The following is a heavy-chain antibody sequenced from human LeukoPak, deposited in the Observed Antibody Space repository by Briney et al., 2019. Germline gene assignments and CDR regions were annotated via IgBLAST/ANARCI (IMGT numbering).Heavy chain of an antibody. J-gene: IGHJ4*02. CDR2: IYYSGST. V-gene: IGHV4-31*03. CDR1: GGSISSGGHY. Sequence: SETLSLTCTVSGGSISSGGHYWSWIRQHPGKGLEWIGYIYYSGSTYYNPPLKSRVTISVDTSKNQFSLKLSSVTAADTAVYYCARADCSTTSCYVFDYWGQGTLVTVSS. CDR3: ARADCSTTSCYVFDY. D-gene: IGHD2-2*01.